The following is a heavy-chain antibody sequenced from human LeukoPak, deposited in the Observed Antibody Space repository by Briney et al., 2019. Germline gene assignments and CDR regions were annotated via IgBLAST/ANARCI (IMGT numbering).Heavy chain of an antibody. CDR2: INHSGST. CDR3: ARLHGLSQLVRNYRNWFDP. V-gene: IGHV4-34*01. CDR1: GGPFSGYY. J-gene: IGHJ5*02. D-gene: IGHD6-6*01. Sequence: PSETLSLTCAVYGGPFSGYYWSWIRQPPGKGLEWIGEINHSGSTNYNPSLKSRVTISVDTSKNQFSLKLSSVTAADTAVYYCARLHGLSQLVRNYRNWFDPWGQGTLVTVSS.